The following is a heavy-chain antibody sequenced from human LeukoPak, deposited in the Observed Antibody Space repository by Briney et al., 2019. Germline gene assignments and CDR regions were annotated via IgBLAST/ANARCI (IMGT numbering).Heavy chain of an antibody. Sequence: GTSVKVSCKASGFTFTSSAVQWVRQARGQRFEWIGWIVVGSGNTNYAQKFQERVTITRDMSTSTAYMELSSLRSEDTAVYYCAASPDYYDSSGYSYYFDYWGQGTLVTVSS. D-gene: IGHD3-22*01. CDR1: GFTFTSSA. V-gene: IGHV1-58*01. CDR3: AASPDYYDSSGYSYYFDY. CDR2: IVVGSGNT. J-gene: IGHJ4*02.